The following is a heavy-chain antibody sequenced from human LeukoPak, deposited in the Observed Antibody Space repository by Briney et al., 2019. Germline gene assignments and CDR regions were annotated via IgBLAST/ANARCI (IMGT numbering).Heavy chain of an antibody. J-gene: IGHJ5*02. CDR2: MNPNSGNT. CDR1: GYTFTSYD. D-gene: IGHD3-10*01. CDR3: ASRAWFGDHWFDP. V-gene: IGHV1-8*02. Sequence: ASVKVSCKASGYTFTSYDINWVRQATGQGLEWMGWMNPNSGNTGYAQKFQGRVTMTRNTSISTAYMELSSLRSEDTAVYYCASRAWFGDHWFDPWGQGTLVTVSS.